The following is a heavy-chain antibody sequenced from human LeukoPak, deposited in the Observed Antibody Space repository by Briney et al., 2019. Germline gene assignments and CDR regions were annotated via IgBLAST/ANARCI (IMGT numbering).Heavy chain of an antibody. CDR3: AKGQFDP. CDR2: ITWDGDYT. J-gene: IGHJ5*02. Sequence: GGSLRLSCAASGFNFDDYAMHWVRQAPGKGLEWVSLITWDGDYTYYADSVKGRFTISRDNSKNTLYLQMNSLRAEDTAVYYCAKGQFDPWGQGTLVTVSS. V-gene: IGHV3-43D*03. CDR1: GFNFDDYA.